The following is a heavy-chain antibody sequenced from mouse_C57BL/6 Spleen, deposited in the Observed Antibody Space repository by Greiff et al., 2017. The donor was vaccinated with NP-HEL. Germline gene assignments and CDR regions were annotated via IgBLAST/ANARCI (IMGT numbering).Heavy chain of an antibody. CDR1: GFSLTSYG. CDR3: ARHVYGSYWYFDV. CDR2: IWSDGST. V-gene: IGHV2-6-1*01. Sequence: VQLQESGPGLVAPSQSLSITCTVSGFSLTSYGVHWVRQPPGKGLEWLVVIWSDGSTTYNSAPKSRPSISKDNSKVQVFLKMNSLQTDDTAMYYCARHVYGSYWYFDVWGTATTVTVSS. J-gene: IGHJ1*03. D-gene: IGHD1-1*01.